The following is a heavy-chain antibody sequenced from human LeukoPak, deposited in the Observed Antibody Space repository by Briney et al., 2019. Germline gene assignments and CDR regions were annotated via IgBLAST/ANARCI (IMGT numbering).Heavy chain of an antibody. CDR3: ASSLYGGPRDDDFDI. D-gene: IGHD4/OR15-4a*01. CDR2: IYYSGST. Sequence: SETLSLTCTVSGGSISSYYWSWIRQPPGKGLEWIGYIYYSGSTNYNPSLKSRVTISVDTSKNQFSLKLSSVNAAETAVYYCASSLYGGPRDDDFDIWGQGTMVTVSS. V-gene: IGHV4-59*08. J-gene: IGHJ3*02. CDR1: GGSISSYY.